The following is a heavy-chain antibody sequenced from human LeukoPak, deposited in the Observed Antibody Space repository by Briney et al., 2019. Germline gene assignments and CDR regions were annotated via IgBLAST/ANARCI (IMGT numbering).Heavy chain of an antibody. V-gene: IGHV3-33*01. CDR1: GFTFSDYG. D-gene: IGHD6-19*01. Sequence: GRSLRLSCAASGFTFSDYGMHWVRQAPGKGLEWVAVIWYDGTNKYYADSVEGRFTISRDNSKNTLYLQMNSQRAEDTAVYYCARTRYNSGGGDYWGQGTRVTVSP. CDR3: ARTRYNSGGGDY. J-gene: IGHJ4*02. CDR2: IWYDGTNK.